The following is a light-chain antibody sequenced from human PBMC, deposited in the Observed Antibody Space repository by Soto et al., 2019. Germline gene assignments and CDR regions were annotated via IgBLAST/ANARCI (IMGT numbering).Light chain of an antibody. CDR1: QSINSW. Sequence: DIQMTQSPSTLXXXVXXXXTXTCRAXQSINSWLAWYQQKPGKAPKLLIYKASSLESGVTSRFSGSGSGTELALTITTLQPHDFVTYYCHHYNTYPYTFGQGTRLEIK. CDR2: KAS. V-gene: IGKV1-5*03. CDR3: HHYNTYPYT. J-gene: IGKJ2*01.